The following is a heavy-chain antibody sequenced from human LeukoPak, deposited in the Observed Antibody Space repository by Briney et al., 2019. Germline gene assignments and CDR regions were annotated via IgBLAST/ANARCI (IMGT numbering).Heavy chain of an antibody. CDR3: ARAYQQWLPRSALDK. J-gene: IGHJ3*02. D-gene: IGHD6-19*01. CDR2: INSDGTTT. V-gene: IGHV3-74*01. Sequence: GGSLRLSCAASGFTFSTYWMYWVRQTPGQGLVWVSRINSDGTTTNYADSVRGRFTISRDNAKTTLFLQVNSLRAEDTAVYFCARAYQQWLPRSALDKWGQGTVVTVSS. CDR1: GFTFSTYW.